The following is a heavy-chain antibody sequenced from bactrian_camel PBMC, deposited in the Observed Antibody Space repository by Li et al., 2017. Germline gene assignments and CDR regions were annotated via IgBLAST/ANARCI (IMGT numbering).Heavy chain of an antibody. CDR3: VTAPYYEPIY. CDR2: ITTNSATT. J-gene: IGHJ4*01. CDR1: GFTFSGYD. Sequence: VQLVESGGGLVQPGGSLRLSCAASGFTFSGYDMSWVRQAPGKGLEWVSRITTNSATTYDVHSVKGRFSVSRDNARNTLYLQMDNLKTEDTAVYYCVTAPYYEPIYWGEGTQVTVS. D-gene: IGHD1*01. V-gene: IGHV3S40*01.